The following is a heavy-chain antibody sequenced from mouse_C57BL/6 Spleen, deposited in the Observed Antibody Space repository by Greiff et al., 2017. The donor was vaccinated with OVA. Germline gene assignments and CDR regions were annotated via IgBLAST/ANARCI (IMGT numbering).Heavy chain of an antibody. CDR1: GFTFSDSG. CDR2: ISSGSSTI. V-gene: IGHV5-17*01. CDR3: ARGGAWFAY. Sequence: EVKLVESGGGLVKPGGSLKLSCAASGFTFSDSGMHWVRQAPEQGLEWVAYISSGSSTIYYADTVKGRFTISRDNAKNTLFLQMTSLRSEDTAMYCCARGGAWFAYWGQGTLVTVSA. J-gene: IGHJ3*01.